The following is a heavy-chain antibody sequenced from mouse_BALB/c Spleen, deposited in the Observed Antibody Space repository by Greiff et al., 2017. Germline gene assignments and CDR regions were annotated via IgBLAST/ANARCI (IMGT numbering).Heavy chain of an antibody. CDR3: ARFLGGYGPFDY. CDR1: GYSITSDYA. D-gene: IGHD1-1*02. V-gene: IGHV3-2*02. CDR2: ISYSGST. J-gene: IGHJ2*01. Sequence: VQLKESGPGLVKPSQSLSLTCTVTGYSITSDYAWNWIRQFPGNKLEWMGYISYSGSTSYNPSLRSRISITRDTSKNQFFLQLNSVTTEDTATYYCARFLGGYGPFDYWGQGTTLTVSS.